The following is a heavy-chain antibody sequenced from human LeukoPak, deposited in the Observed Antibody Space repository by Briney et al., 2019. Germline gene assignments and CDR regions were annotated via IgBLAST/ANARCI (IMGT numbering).Heavy chain of an antibody. CDR1: GYTFTSYY. V-gene: IGHV1-46*01. D-gene: IGHD2-2*01. CDR2: INPSGGST. CDR3: AKDYIVVVPAAMGTDGMDV. J-gene: IGHJ6*04. Sequence: ASVKVSCKASGYTFTSYYMHWVRQAPGQGLEWMGIINPSGGSTSYAQKFQGRVTMTRDTSTSTVYMELSSLRSEDTAVYYCAKDYIVVVPAAMGTDGMDVWGKGTTVTVSS.